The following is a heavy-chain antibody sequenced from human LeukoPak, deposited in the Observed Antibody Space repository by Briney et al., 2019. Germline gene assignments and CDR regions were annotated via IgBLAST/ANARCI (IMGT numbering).Heavy chain of an antibody. V-gene: IGHV3-30-3*01. CDR2: ISYDGSNK. Sequence: GGSLRLSCAASGFTFSSYAMHWVRQAPGKGLEWVAVISYDGSNKYYADSVKGRFTISRDNSKNTLYLQMNSLRAEDTAVYYCARAGIFGFDYWGQGTLVTVSS. D-gene: IGHD3-10*02. J-gene: IGHJ4*02. CDR1: GFTFSSYA. CDR3: ARAGIFGFDY.